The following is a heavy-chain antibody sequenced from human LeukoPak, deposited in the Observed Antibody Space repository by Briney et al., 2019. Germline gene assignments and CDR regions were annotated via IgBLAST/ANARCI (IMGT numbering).Heavy chain of an antibody. J-gene: IGHJ4*02. CDR1: GGSISSYY. Sequence: SETLSLTFTVSGGSISSYYWSWIRQPLGKGLEWIAYMYYSGSTNYNPSLKSRVTISVDTSKNQFSLKLSSVTAADTAVYYCARDDGYNFWYSDYWGQGTLVTVSS. CDR2: MYYSGST. D-gene: IGHD5-24*01. V-gene: IGHV4-59*01. CDR3: ARDDGYNFWYSDY.